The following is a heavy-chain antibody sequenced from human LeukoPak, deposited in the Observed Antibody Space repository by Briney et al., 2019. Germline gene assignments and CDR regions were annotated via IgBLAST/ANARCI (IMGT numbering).Heavy chain of an antibody. V-gene: IGHV1-2*02. CDR3: ARDCSGGSCSFDY. CDR1: GYTFTGYY. D-gene: IGHD2-15*01. CDR2: INPNSGGT. J-gene: IGHJ4*02. Sequence: ASVKVSCTASGYTFTGYYMHWVRQAPGQGLEWMGWINPNSGGTNYAQKFQGRVTMTRDTSISTAYMELSRLRSDDTAVYYCARDCSGGSCSFDYWGQGTLVTVSS.